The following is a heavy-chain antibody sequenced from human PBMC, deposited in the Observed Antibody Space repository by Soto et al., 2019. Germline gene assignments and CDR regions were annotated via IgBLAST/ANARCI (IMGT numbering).Heavy chain of an antibody. V-gene: IGHV1-69*13. CDR2: IIPIFGTA. Sequence: SVKVSCKDSGGTFSSYAISWVRQAPGQGLEWMGGIIPIFGTANYAQKFQGRVTITADESTSTAYMELSSLRSEDMAVYYCARISIVGVDAFDIWGQGTMVTVSS. CDR1: GGTFSSYA. J-gene: IGHJ3*02. D-gene: IGHD1-26*01. CDR3: ARISIVGVDAFDI.